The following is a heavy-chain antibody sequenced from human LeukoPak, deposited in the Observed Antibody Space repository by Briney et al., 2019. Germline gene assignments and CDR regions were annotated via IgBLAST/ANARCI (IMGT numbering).Heavy chain of an antibody. V-gene: IGHV3-21*01. Sequence: KPRGSLRLSCAASGFTFSIYSMNWVRQAPGKGLEWLSSITSSSNYIYYADSVKGRFTISRDNVQNSLYLQMNSLRAEDMAMYYCARDRGYFDNWGQGTLVTVSS. CDR1: GFTFSIYS. CDR2: ITSSSNYI. J-gene: IGHJ4*02. CDR3: ARDRGYFDN.